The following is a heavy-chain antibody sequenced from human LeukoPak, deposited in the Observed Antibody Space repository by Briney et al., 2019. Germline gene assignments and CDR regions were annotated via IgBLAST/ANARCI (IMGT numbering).Heavy chain of an antibody. CDR3: ASGAYGSASY. J-gene: IGHJ4*02. V-gene: IGHV4-59*01. D-gene: IGHD4-17*01. CDR1: GGSISSYY. CDR2: IYYSGST. Sequence: PSETLSLTCTVSGGSISSYYWSWVRQSPGKGLEWIGYIYYSGSTNYNPSLKSRVTISVDTSKNQFSLKLSSVTAADTAVYYCASGAYGSASYWGRGTLVTVSS.